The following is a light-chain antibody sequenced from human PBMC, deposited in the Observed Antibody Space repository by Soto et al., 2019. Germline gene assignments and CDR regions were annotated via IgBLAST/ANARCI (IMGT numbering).Light chain of an antibody. Sequence: QSMLTQPPSVSGAPGQRVTISCTGSSSNIGAGYDVHWYQQLPGTAPKLLIYGNSNRPSGVPDRFSGSKSGTSASLAITGLQAEDEADYYCQSYDSSSRVFGGGTKLTVL. V-gene: IGLV1-40*01. J-gene: IGLJ2*01. CDR2: GNS. CDR1: SSNIGAGYD. CDR3: QSYDSSSRV.